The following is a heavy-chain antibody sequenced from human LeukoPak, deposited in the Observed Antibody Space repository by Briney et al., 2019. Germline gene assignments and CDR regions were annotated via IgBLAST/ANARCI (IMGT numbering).Heavy chain of an antibody. CDR3: ARGRGVWWFDP. CDR1: GGSFSGYY. V-gene: IGHV4-34*01. CDR2: INHSGST. D-gene: IGHD2-8*02. J-gene: IGHJ5*02. Sequence: SETLSLTCAVYGGSFSGYYWSWIRQPPGKGLEWIGEINHSGSTNYNPSLKSRVTISVDTSKNQFSLKLSSVTAADTAAYYCARGRGVWWFDPWGQGTLVTVSS.